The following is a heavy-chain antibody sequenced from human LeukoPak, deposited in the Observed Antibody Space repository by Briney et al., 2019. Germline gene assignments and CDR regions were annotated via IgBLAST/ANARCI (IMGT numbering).Heavy chain of an antibody. Sequence: GGSLRLSCAASGFTFSSFAMSWVRQPPGKGLEWVSAISGSGGSTYYADSVRGRFTISRDNSKNTLYLQMNSLRAEDTAVYYCAKERYDFWSGYYYYYYGMDVWGQGTTVTVSS. V-gene: IGHV3-23*01. CDR1: GFTFSSFA. CDR2: ISGSGGST. CDR3: AKERYDFWSGYYYYYYGMDV. D-gene: IGHD3-3*01. J-gene: IGHJ6*02.